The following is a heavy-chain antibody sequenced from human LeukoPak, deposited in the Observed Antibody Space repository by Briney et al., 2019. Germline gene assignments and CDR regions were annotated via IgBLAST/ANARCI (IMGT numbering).Heavy chain of an antibody. CDR2: IIPILGIA. CDR1: GGTFSSYA. Sequence: SVKVSCNASGGTFSSYAISWVRQAPGQGLEWMGRIIPILGIANYAQKFQGRVTITADKSTSTAYMELSSLRSEDTAVYYCARSQPGYSSGWPSGYWGQGTLVTVSS. V-gene: IGHV1-69*04. D-gene: IGHD6-19*01. CDR3: ARSQPGYSSGWPSGY. J-gene: IGHJ4*02.